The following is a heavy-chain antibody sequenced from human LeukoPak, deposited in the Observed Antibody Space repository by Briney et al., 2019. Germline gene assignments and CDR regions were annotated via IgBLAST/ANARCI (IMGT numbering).Heavy chain of an antibody. V-gene: IGHV4-39*01. Sequence: KPSETLSLTCSVSGDSVSRSDSYWDWIRQPPGKGLEWIGTIYYSGRTYYSPSLKSRVTMSVDTSNNQFSLNLRSVTAADTAVYYCARRRYYDGSGYLEWGQGTLLSVSS. D-gene: IGHD3-22*01. CDR2: IYYSGRT. CDR1: GDSVSRSDSY. CDR3: ARRRYYDGSGYLE. J-gene: IGHJ1*01.